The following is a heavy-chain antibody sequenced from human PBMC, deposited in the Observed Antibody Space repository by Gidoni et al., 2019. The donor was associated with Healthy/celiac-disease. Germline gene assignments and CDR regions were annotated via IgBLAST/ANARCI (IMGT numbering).Heavy chain of an antibody. J-gene: IGHJ3*02. CDR1: GFSLSTSGVG. D-gene: IGHD3-22*01. Sequence: QITLKESGPTLVKPTQTLTLTCTFSGFSLSTSGVGVGWIRQPPGKALEWLALIYWDDDKRYSPSLKSRLTITKDTSKNQVVLTMTNMDPVDTATYYCAHRPHIYYYDSSGYYDAFDIWGQGTMVTVSS. CDR2: IYWDDDK. V-gene: IGHV2-5*02. CDR3: AHRPHIYYYDSSGYYDAFDI.